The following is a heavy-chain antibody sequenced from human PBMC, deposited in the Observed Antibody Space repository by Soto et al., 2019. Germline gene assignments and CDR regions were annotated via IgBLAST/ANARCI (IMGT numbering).Heavy chain of an antibody. CDR2: IYYSGST. CDR3: ARGTDFWSGAFFDY. Sequence: SCKASGGTFSSYAISWIRQPPGKGLEWIGYIYYSGSTNYNPSLKSRVTISVDTSKNQFSLKLSSVTAADTAVYYCARGTDFWSGAFFDYWGQGTLVTVSS. CDR1: GGTFSSYA. J-gene: IGHJ4*02. V-gene: IGHV4-59*01. D-gene: IGHD3-3*01.